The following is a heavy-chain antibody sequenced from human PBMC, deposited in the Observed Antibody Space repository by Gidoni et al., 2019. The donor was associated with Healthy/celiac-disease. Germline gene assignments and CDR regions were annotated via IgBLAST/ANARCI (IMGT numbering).Heavy chain of an antibody. CDR1: GGSISSGSYY. CDR2: IYTSGST. Sequence: QVQLQESGPGLVKPSQTLSLTCTVSGGSISSGSYYWSWIRQPAGKGLEWIGRIYTSGSTNYNPSLKSRVTISVDTSKNQFSLKLSSVTAADTAVYYCARDFTRYGLFDYWGQGTLVTVSS. J-gene: IGHJ4*02. V-gene: IGHV4-61*02. CDR3: ARDFTRYGLFDY. D-gene: IGHD5-18*01.